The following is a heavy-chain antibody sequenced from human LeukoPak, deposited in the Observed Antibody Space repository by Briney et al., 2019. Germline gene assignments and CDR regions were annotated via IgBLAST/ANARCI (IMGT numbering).Heavy chain of an antibody. CDR2: IKQDGSEK. CDR1: GFNFDYYP. CDR3: ARDLSSSGWDY. D-gene: IGHD6-19*01. J-gene: IGHJ4*02. Sequence: GGSLRLSCAASGFNFDYYPMNWVRQAPGKGLEWVANIKQDGSEKYYVDSVKGRFTISRDNAKNSLYLQMNSLRAEDTAVYYCARDLSSSGWDYWGQGTLVTVSS. V-gene: IGHV3-7*03.